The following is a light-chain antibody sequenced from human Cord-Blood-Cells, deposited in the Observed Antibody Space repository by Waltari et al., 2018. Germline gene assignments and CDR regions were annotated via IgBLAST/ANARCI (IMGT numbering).Light chain of an antibody. CDR2: AAS. CDR1: QSISSY. V-gene: IGKV1-39*01. CDR3: QPSYSTPLT. J-gene: IGKJ1*01. Sequence: DIQMTQSPSSLSASVGDRVTITCRASQSISSYLNWYQQKPGKAPKPLSYAASSLQSGVPSRFSCSGSGTDFTLTISSLQPEDCATYYCQPSYSTPLTFGQGTNVEVK.